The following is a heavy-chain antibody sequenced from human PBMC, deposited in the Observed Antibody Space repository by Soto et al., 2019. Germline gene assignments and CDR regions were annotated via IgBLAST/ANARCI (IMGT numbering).Heavy chain of an antibody. J-gene: IGHJ4*02. Sequence: EVQLLESGGGLVQPGGSLRLSCVASGFTFSSYAMSWVRQAPGKGLEWVSAISGSGGSTYYADSVKARFTMSRDNSNNTLYLQMNSLRAEDTAVYYCAKAQYEFWSGYPSRYFDYWGQGTLVTVSS. D-gene: IGHD3-3*01. CDR1: GFTFSSYA. CDR3: AKAQYEFWSGYPSRYFDY. V-gene: IGHV3-23*01. CDR2: ISGSGGST.